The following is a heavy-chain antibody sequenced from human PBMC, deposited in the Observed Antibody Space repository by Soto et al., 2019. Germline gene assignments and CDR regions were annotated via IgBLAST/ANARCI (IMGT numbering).Heavy chain of an antibody. CDR2: ISYDGSNK. D-gene: IGHD2-2*01. CDR3: AKRGEDCSSTSCYYYYGMDV. V-gene: IGHV3-30*18. J-gene: IGHJ6*02. Sequence: XGSLRLSCASSVFTFSSYGMHCVRHSPGKWLEWVAVISYDGSNKYYADSVKGRFTISRDNSKNTLYLQMNSLRAEDTAVYYCAKRGEDCSSTSCYYYYGMDVWGQGTTVIVSS. CDR1: VFTFSSYG.